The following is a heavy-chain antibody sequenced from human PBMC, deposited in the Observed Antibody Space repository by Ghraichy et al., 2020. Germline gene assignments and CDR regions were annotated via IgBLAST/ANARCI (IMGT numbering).Heavy chain of an antibody. CDR2: FDPEDGET. D-gene: IGHD6-19*01. V-gene: IGHV1-24*01. Sequence: ASVKVSCKVSGYTLTELSMHWVRQAPGKGLEWMGGFDPEDGETIYAQKFQGRVTMTEDTSTDTAYMELSSLRSEDTAVYYCATTPPQWLDQGWFDPWGQGTLVTVSS. J-gene: IGHJ5*02. CDR3: ATTPPQWLDQGWFDP. CDR1: GYTLTELS.